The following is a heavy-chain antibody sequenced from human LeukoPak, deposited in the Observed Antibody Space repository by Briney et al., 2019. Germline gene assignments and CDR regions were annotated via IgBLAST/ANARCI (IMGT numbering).Heavy chain of an antibody. D-gene: IGHD3-10*01. V-gene: IGHV3-66*02. CDR1: GFTVGSNY. CDR2: IYSGGST. CDR3: AGNNYASGTFLVY. Sequence: GGSLRLSCAASGFTVGSNYMNWVRQAPGKGFEWVSSIYSGGSTDYADSVKGRFTISRDSSKSTVYLQMNSLRSDDTAVYFCAGNNYASGTFLVYWGQGTLVTVSS. J-gene: IGHJ4*02.